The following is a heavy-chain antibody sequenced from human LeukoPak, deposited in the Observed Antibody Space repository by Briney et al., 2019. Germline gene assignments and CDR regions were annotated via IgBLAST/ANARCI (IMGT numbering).Heavy chain of an antibody. D-gene: IGHD4-17*01. J-gene: IGHJ3*02. CDR2: MNPNSGNT. CDR1: GYTFTSYE. Sequence: ASVKVSCKASGYTFTSYEINWVRQATGQGLEWMGWMNPNSGNTGYAQKFQGRVTMTEDTSTDTAYMELSSLRSEDTAVYYCATVGYGYHAFDIWGQGTMVTVSS. V-gene: IGHV1-8*01. CDR3: ATVGYGYHAFDI.